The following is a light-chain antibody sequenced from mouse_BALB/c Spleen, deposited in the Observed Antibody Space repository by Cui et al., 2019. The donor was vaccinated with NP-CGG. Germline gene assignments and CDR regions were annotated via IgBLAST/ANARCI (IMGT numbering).Light chain of an antibody. CDR1: IGAVTTSNY. V-gene: IGLV1*01. J-gene: IGLJ1*01. Sequence: QAVVTQESALTTSPGETGTLTCRSSIGAVTTSNYANWVQEKPDHLFTGLIGGTNNRAPGVPARFSGSLIGDKAALTITGAQTEHEAIYFCALWYSNHWVFGGGTKLTVL. CDR3: ALWYSNHWV. CDR2: GTN.